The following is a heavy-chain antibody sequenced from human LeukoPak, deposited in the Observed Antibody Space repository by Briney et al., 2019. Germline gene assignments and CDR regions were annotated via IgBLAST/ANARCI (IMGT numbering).Heavy chain of an antibody. CDR2: IYHSGST. CDR3: AREAVAGNNFDY. Sequence: SETLSLTCAVSGYSISSGYYWGWIRQPPGKGLEWIGSIYHSGSTYYNPSLKSRVTISVDTSKNQFSLKLSSVTAAGTAVYYCAREAVAGNNFDYWGQGTLVTVSS. CDR1: GYSISSGYY. V-gene: IGHV4-38-2*02. D-gene: IGHD6-19*01. J-gene: IGHJ4*02.